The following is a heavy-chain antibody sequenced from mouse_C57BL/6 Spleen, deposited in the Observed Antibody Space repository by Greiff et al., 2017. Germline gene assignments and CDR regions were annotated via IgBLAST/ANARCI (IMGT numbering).Heavy chain of an antibody. D-gene: IGHD2-3*01. Sequence: QVQLKESGAELARPGASVKLSCKASGYTFTSYGISWVKQRTGQGLEWIGEIYPRSGNTYYNEKFKGKATLTADKSSSTAYMELRSLTSEDSAVYFCARRDDGDYFYAIDYWGQGTSVTVSS. CDR2: IYPRSGNT. CDR3: ARRDDGDYFYAIDY. CDR1: GYTFTSYG. V-gene: IGHV1-81*01. J-gene: IGHJ4*01.